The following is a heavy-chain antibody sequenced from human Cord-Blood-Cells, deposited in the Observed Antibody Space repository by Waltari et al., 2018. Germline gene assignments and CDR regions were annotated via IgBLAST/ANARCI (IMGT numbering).Heavy chain of an antibody. Sequence: QLQLQESGSGLVKPSQTLSLTCAVSGGSISSGGYSWSWIRQPPGKGLEWLGHIYHSGRNNNDPSGKSRVTISGDRSKKQFSLKLGSVIAAETAVYYCARGETGDLYYYYGRDGWGQGTTATVSS. V-gene: IGHV4-30-2*01. CDR2: IYHSGRN. CDR3: ARGETGDLYYYYGRDG. D-gene: IGHD7-27*01. CDR1: GGSISSGGYS. J-gene: IGHJ6*02.